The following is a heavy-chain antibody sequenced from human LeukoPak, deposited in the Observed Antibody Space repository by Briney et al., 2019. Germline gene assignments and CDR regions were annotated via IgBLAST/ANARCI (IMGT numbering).Heavy chain of an antibody. CDR2: MNPNSGNT. V-gene: IGHV1-8*03. J-gene: IGHJ2*01. CDR3: ATRRRRNSLRYSGYDLSPDWYFDL. D-gene: IGHD5-12*01. Sequence: GASVKVSCKASGYTFTSYDINWVRQATGQGLEWMGWMNPNSGNTGYAQKFQGRVTITRNTSISTAYMELSSLRSEDTAVYYCATRRRRNSLRYSGYDLSPDWYFDLWGRGTLVTVSS. CDR1: GYTFTSYD.